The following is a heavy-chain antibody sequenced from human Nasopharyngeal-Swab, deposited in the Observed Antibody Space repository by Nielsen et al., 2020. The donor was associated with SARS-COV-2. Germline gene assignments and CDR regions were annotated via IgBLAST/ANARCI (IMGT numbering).Heavy chain of an antibody. Sequence: SETLSLTCTVSGGSISSYYWSWIRQPPGKGLEWIGYIYYSGSTNYNPSLKSRVTISVDTSKNQFSLKLSSVTAADTAVYYCARSPVRIIITIETYYYYMDVWCKGTTVTVSS. D-gene: IGHD3-3*01. CDR1: GGSISSYY. V-gene: IGHV4-59*01. CDR2: IYYSGST. CDR3: ARSPVRIIITIETYYYYMDV. J-gene: IGHJ6*03.